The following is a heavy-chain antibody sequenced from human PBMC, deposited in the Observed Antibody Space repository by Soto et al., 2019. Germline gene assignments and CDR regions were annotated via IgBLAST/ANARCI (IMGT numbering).Heavy chain of an antibody. CDR2: ISYDGSNK. V-gene: IGHV3-30-3*01. Sequence: VQLVESGGGVVQPGRSLRLSCAASGFTFSSYAMHWVRQAPGKGLEWVAVISYDGSNKYYADSVKGRFTISRDNSKNTLYLQMNSLRAEDTAVYYCARDGDGELLFYYYYGMDVWGQGTTVTVSS. CDR1: GFTFSSYA. J-gene: IGHJ6*02. D-gene: IGHD3-10*01. CDR3: ARDGDGELLFYYYYGMDV.